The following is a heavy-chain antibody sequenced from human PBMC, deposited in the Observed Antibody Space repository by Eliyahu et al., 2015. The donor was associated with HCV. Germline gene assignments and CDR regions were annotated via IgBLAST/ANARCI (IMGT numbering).Heavy chain of an antibody. V-gene: IGHV1-69*01. CDR1: GGTFSSYA. Sequence: QVQLVQSGAEVKKPGSSVKVSCKASGGTFSSYAINWVRQAPGQGPEWMGEIIPIYEKTNYALXFQGRVTITADASTTTAYMELSSLRSEDTAVYYCASGNNWNYILDYWGQGTLVTVSS. CDR2: IIPIYEKT. J-gene: IGHJ4*02. D-gene: IGHD1-7*01. CDR3: ASGNNWNYILDY.